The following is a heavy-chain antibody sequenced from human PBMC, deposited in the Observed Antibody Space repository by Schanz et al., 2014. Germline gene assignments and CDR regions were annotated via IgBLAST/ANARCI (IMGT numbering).Heavy chain of an antibody. D-gene: IGHD1-1*01. CDR1: GFTFSDYY. J-gene: IGHJ4*02. Sequence: EVQLVESGGELIQPGGSLKLSCAASGFTFSDYYMTWIRQAPGKGLEWVSAITGSGSKTYYADSLKGRFTIARDNSKNTLFLQMDSLRVEDTAVYYCMAMGRNTSHYFDHWGQGTLVTVSS. CDR2: ITGSGSKT. V-gene: IGHV3-23*04. CDR3: MAMGRNTSHYFDH.